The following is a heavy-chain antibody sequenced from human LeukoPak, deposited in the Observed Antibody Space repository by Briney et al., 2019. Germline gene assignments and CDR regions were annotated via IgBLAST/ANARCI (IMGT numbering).Heavy chain of an antibody. CDR2: INPNSGGT. Sequence: GASVKVSCKASGYTFTGYYMHWVRQAPGQGLEWMGWINPNSGGTNYAQKFQGRVTMTRDTSISTAYMELSRLRSDDTAVYYCARGALMIVVDNWFDPWAREPWSPSPQ. V-gene: IGHV1-2*02. J-gene: IGHJ5*02. D-gene: IGHD3-22*01. CDR1: GYTFTGYY. CDR3: ARGALMIVVDNWFDP.